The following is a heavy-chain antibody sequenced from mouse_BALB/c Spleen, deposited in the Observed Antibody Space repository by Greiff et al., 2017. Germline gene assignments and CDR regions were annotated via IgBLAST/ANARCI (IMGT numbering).Heavy chain of an antibody. D-gene: IGHD2-14*01. CDR2: ISSGGST. CDR3: ARGMGYYRYDVFAY. V-gene: IGHV5-6-5*01. CDR1: GFTFSSYA. Sequence: EVMLVESGGGLVKPGGSLKLSCAASGFTFSSYAMSWVRQTPEKRLEWVASISSGGSTYYPDSVKGRFTISRDNARNILYLQMSSLRSEDTAMYYCARGMGYYRYDVFAYWGQGTLVTVSA. J-gene: IGHJ3*01.